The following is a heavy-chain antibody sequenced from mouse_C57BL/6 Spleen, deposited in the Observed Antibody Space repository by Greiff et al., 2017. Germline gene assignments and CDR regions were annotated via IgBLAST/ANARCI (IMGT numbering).Heavy chain of an antibody. CDR1: GFTFSSYG. D-gene: IGHD4-1*01. CDR3: ARRSNVYYFDY. J-gene: IGHJ2*01. V-gene: IGHV5-6*02. CDR2: ISSGGSYT. Sequence: DVMLVESGGDLVKPGGSLKLSCAASGFTFSSYGMSWVRQTPDKRLEWVATISSGGSYTDYPDSVKGRFTITRDNAKNTLYLQMSSLKSEDTAMYYCARRSNVYYFDYWGQGTTLTVSS.